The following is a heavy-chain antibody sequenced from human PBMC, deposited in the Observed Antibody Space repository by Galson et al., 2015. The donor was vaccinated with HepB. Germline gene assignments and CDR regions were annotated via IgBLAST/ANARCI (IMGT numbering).Heavy chain of an antibody. CDR2: ISYDGSFK. CDR1: GFTFSNYA. CDR3: ARDPYCDGGSCSVFDI. V-gene: IGHV3-30-3*01. J-gene: IGHJ3*02. Sequence: SLRLSCAASGFTFSNYAMHWVRQAPGKGLDWVAFISYDGSFKYYADSVKGRFTMSRDNSKNTLYLQMNSLRAEDTAVYYCARDPYCDGGSCSVFDIWGLGTMVTVSS. D-gene: IGHD2-15*01.